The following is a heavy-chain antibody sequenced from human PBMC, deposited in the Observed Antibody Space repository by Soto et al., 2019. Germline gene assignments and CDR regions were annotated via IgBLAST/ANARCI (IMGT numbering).Heavy chain of an antibody. V-gene: IGHV3-48*03. CDR3: ARDGSTGTTNYHYAMDV. Sequence: EVQLVESGGGLVQPGGSLRLSCVASGFTLSSYHMDWVRQAPGKGLEWISYIHISSSNIYYAGSVKGRFTISRDNAKNSLYLQMDSLRAEDTAVYYCARDGSTGTTNYHYAMDVWGQGTTVTVSS. J-gene: IGHJ6*02. CDR1: GFTLSSYH. CDR2: IHISSSNI. D-gene: IGHD1-7*01.